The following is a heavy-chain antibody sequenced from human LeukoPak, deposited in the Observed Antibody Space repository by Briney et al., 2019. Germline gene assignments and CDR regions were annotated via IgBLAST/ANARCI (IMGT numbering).Heavy chain of an antibody. D-gene: IGHD3-9*01. Sequence: SETLSLTCTVSGGSISSYYWSWIRQPAGKGLEWIGRIYTSGSTNYNPSLKSRVTMSVDTSKNQFSLKLSSVTAADTAVYYCARDQPPLRFTIMTGNWFDPWGQGTLVTVSS. CDR3: ARDQPPLRFTIMTGNWFDP. CDR1: GGSISSYY. V-gene: IGHV4-4*07. J-gene: IGHJ5*02. CDR2: IYTSGST.